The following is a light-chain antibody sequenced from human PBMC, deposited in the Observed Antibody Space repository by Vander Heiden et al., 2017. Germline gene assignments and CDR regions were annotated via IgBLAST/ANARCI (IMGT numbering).Light chain of an antibody. CDR3: QQYYSTPWT. J-gene: IGKJ1*01. Sequence: DIVMTPSPDSLAVSLGERATINCKSSQSVLSSSNNKNYLAWYQQKPGQPPKLLIYWASTRESGVPDRFSGSGSGTDFTLTISSLQAEDVAVYYCQQYYSTPWTFGQGTKVEIK. V-gene: IGKV4-1*01. CDR2: WAS. CDR1: QSVLSSSNNKNY.